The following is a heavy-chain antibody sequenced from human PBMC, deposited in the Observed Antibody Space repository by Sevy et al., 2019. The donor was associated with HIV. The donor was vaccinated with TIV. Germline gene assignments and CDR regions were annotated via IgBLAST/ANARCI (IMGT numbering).Heavy chain of an antibody. V-gene: IGHV1-18*01. CDR3: ARAYCSGGRCYSLAY. CDR2: ISPHNGDT. J-gene: IGHJ4*02. D-gene: IGHD2-15*01. Sequence: ASVKVSCKISGYTFSTYRITWVRQAPGQGLEWMGWISPHNGDTNYAQKLQERITMITDTSTNTAFMELTSLRSDDTAVYYCARAYCSGGRCYSLAYWGQGTLVTVSS. CDR1: GYTFSTYR.